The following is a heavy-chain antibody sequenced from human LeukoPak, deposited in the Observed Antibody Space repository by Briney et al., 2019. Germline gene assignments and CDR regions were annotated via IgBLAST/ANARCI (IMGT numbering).Heavy chain of an antibody. CDR1: GGTFSSYA. Sequence: SVKVSCKASGGTFSSYAISWVRQAPGQGLEWMGGIIPIFGTANYAQKFQGRVTITADDSTSTAYMELSSLRSEDTAVYYCASDFWSGYYSGLYGYWGQGTLVTVSS. CDR2: IIPIFGTA. CDR3: ASDFWSGYYSGLYGY. V-gene: IGHV1-69*13. J-gene: IGHJ4*02. D-gene: IGHD3-3*01.